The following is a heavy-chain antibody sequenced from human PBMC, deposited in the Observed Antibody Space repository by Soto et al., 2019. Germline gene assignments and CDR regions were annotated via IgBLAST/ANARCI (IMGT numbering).Heavy chain of an antibody. Sequence: GASVKVSCKASGYTFTGYYMHWVRQAPGQGLEWMGWINPNSGGTNYAQKFQGWVTMTRDTSISTAYMELSRLRSDDTAVYYCARSVLRFLEWPYFDYWGQGTLVTVSS. CDR3: ARSVLRFLEWPYFDY. D-gene: IGHD3-3*01. J-gene: IGHJ4*02. CDR2: INPNSGGT. V-gene: IGHV1-2*04. CDR1: GYTFTGYY.